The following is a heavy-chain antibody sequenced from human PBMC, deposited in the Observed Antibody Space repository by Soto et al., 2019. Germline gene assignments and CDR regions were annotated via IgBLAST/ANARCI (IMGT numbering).Heavy chain of an antibody. Sequence: GGSLRLSCAASGFTFNNAWMNWVRQAPGKGLEWVGRIKSKADGGTTDYAAPVKGRFTISRDDSQVTLYLQMTSLKFADTAVYYCTTGPPNYELWSDSYTYFDCCGQGTLVSVSS. CDR3: TTGPPNYELWSDSYTYFDC. J-gene: IGHJ4*02. V-gene: IGHV3-15*07. CDR2: IKSKADGGTT. D-gene: IGHD3-3*01. CDR1: GFTFNNAW.